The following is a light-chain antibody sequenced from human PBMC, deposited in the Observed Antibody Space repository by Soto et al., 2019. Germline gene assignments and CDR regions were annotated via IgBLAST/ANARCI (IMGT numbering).Light chain of an antibody. Sequence: TQSPASLSLSPGERATLSCRASQTVGISLAWYQHKPGQPPRLLIYDASKRATGIPARFGGSGSGTDFTLTISSLQSEDFAVYYCQQYDNWPLTFGGGTKVDIK. CDR2: DAS. V-gene: IGKV3D-15*01. CDR3: QQYDNWPLT. J-gene: IGKJ4*01. CDR1: QTVGIS.